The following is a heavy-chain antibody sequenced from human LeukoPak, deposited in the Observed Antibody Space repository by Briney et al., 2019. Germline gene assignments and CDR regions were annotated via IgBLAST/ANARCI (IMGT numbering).Heavy chain of an antibody. D-gene: IGHD2-15*01. CDR1: GYSISSGYY. Sequence: SETLSLTCTVSGYSISSGYYWSWIRQPPGKGLEWIGTMYHRGNTYYNPSLKSRVIISADTSKNQFSLKLTSVTAADMAVYYCARSCSGGSCYDYFGMDVWGQGTTVTVSS. CDR3: ARSCSGGSCYDYFGMDV. CDR2: MYHRGNT. V-gene: IGHV4-38-2*02. J-gene: IGHJ6*02.